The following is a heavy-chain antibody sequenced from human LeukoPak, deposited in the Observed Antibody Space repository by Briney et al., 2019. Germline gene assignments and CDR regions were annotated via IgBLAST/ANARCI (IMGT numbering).Heavy chain of an antibody. J-gene: IGHJ3*02. Sequence: GGSLRLSCAASGFTFSSYAMSWVRQAPGKGLEWVSAISGSGGSTYYADSVKGRFTISRDNSKNTLYLQMNSLRAEDTAVYYCAKDITPSNVVVVATIVDAFDIWGQGTMVTVSS. CDR1: GFTFSSYA. V-gene: IGHV3-23*01. CDR3: AKDITPSNVVVVATIVDAFDI. CDR2: ISGSGGST. D-gene: IGHD2-15*01.